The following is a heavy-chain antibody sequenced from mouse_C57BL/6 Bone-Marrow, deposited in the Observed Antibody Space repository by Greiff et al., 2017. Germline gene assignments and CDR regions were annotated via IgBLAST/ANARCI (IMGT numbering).Heavy chain of an antibody. D-gene: IGHD1-1*01. V-gene: IGHV14-2*01. CDR2: IDPEDGET. CDR1: GFNIKDYY. J-gene: IGHJ2*01. CDR3: TRPLSYYGTNY. Sequence: EVQLQQSGAELVKPGASVKLSCTASGFNIKDYYIHWVKQRTEQGLEWIGRIDPEDGETKYAPKFQDKATITADTSSNTAYLQLSSLTSEDTAVYYCTRPLSYYGTNYWGQGTTLTVSS.